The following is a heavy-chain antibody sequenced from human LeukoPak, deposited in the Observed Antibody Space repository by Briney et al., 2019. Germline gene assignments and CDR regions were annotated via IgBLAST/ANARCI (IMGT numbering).Heavy chain of an antibody. CDR1: GVSISGSNW. J-gene: IGHJ4*02. CDR3: AIDRRASGSYYAD. Sequence: SETLSLTCAVSGVSISGSNWWRWVRQSPGKGLEWIGEIYHRGSTNYNPSLKSRVIISVDKSKNQFSLKLSSVTAADTAMYYCAIDRRASGSYYADWGQGILVSVSS. CDR2: IYHRGST. D-gene: IGHD1-26*01. V-gene: IGHV4-4*02.